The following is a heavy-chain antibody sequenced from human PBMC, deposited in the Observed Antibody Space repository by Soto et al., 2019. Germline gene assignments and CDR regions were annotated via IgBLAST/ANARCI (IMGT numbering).Heavy chain of an antibody. CDR1: GYSFTSQG. CDR3: ARGRGTAHPXDP. D-gene: IGHD1-1*01. J-gene: IGHJ5*02. Sequence: QVHLVQSGAEVKKPGASVKVSCKASGYSFTSQGISWLRQAPGQGLEWMGWISTQNGKTQYAQKVQGRVTMTSDTSTTTAYMELRSLRSDDTAVYYCARGRGTAHPXDPWXQGTLVTVSS. CDR2: ISTQNGKT. V-gene: IGHV1-18*01.